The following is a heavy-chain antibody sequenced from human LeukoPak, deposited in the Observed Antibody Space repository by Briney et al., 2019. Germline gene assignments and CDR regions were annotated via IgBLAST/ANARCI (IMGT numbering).Heavy chain of an antibody. CDR2: IYDSGST. CDR3: ARHGGGYSYDY. D-gene: IGHD5-18*01. Sequence: PSETLSLACTVSGGSISSYYWSWIRQPPGKGLELIGYIYDSGSTNYNPSLKSRVTISVATPKNQFSLKLSSVTAADTAVYYCARHGGGYSYDYWGQGTLVTVSS. J-gene: IGHJ4*02. V-gene: IGHV4-59*01. CDR1: GGSISSYY.